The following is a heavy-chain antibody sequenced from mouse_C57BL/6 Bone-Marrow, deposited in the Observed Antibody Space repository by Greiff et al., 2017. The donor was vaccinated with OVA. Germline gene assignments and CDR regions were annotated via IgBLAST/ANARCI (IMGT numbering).Heavy chain of an antibody. CDR2: INPNNGGT. J-gene: IGHJ3*01. V-gene: IGHV1-26*01. D-gene: IGHD2-1*01. Sequence: EVQLQQSGPELVKPGASVKISCKASGYTFTDYYMNWVKQSHGKSLEWIGDINPNNGGTSYNQKFKGKATLTVDKSSSTAYMELRSLTSEDSAVYYCARAGYYDNYFPYWGQGTLVTVSA. CDR1: GYTFTDYY. CDR3: ARAGYYDNYFPY.